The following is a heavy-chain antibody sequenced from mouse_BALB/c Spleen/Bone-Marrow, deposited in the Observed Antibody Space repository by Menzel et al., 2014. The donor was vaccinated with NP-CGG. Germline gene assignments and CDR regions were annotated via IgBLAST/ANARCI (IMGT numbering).Heavy chain of an antibody. CDR1: GFNVKDYY. D-gene: IGHD2-10*02. V-gene: IGHV14-4*02. CDR2: IDPENGDT. J-gene: IGHJ2*01. Sequence: VQLQQSGAELVRSGASVKLSCTASGFNVKDYYMHWVKQRPEQGLEWIGWIDPENGDTEYAPKFQGKATMTADTSSNASILQLSSLTSEDAAVYYCNEGYGNYDYWGQGTTLTVSS. CDR3: NEGYGNYDY.